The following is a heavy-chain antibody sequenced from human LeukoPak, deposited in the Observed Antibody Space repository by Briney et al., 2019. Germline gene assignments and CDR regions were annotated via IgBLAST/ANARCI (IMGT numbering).Heavy chain of an antibody. CDR3: ARGRRELKYAPDY. CDR1: GASMRSETHY. CDR2: IYYTAGA. V-gene: IGHV4-31*03. J-gene: IGHJ4*02. D-gene: IGHD2-2*01. Sequence: PSETLSLTCNVSGASMRSETHYWSWLRQHPGKGPEWIAYIYYTAGAYYNPSLESRVSISLDASENQFSLKLSSVTAADTAVYYCARGRRELKYAPDYWGQGTLVTVSS.